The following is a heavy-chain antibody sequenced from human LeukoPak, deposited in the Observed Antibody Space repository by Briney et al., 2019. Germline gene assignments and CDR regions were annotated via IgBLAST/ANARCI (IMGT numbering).Heavy chain of an antibody. J-gene: IGHJ3*02. Sequence: PGGSLRLSCAGSGFTVSSYYMSWVRQAPGKGLEWGSVIYGGGTTYYADSVKGRFTISRDNPKNTLYLQMSSLRVEDTAVYYCARDATWARGLGGAFDIWGQGIVVTVSS. CDR2: IYGGGTT. CDR3: ARDATWARGLGGAFDI. V-gene: IGHV3-53*01. CDR1: GFTVSSYY. D-gene: IGHD3-16*01.